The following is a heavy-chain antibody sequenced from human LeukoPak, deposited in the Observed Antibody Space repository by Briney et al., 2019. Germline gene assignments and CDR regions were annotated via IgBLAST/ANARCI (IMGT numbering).Heavy chain of an antibody. CDR3: ARDIRITIFGVVIDAFDI. CDR1: GGTFSSYA. Sequence: SVKVSCKASGGTFSSYAISWVRQAPGQGLEWMGRIIPILGTANYAQKFQGRVTITTDESTSTAYMELSSLRSEDTAVYYCARDIRITIFGVVIDAFDIWGQGTMVTVSS. J-gene: IGHJ3*02. CDR2: IIPILGTA. D-gene: IGHD3-3*01. V-gene: IGHV1-69*11.